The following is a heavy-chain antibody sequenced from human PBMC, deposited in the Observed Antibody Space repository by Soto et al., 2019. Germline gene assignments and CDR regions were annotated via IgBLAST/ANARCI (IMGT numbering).Heavy chain of an antibody. CDR3: ARGPRRRYYYGSRSTYSFDY. J-gene: IGHJ4*02. CDR2: IIPIFGTA. D-gene: IGHD3-10*01. CDR1: GGTFSSYA. V-gene: IGHV1-69*13. Sequence: SVKVSCKASGGTFSSYAISWVRQAPGQGLEWMGGIIPIFGTANYAQKFQGRVTITADESTSTAYMELSSLRSEDTAVYYCARGPRRRYYYGSRSTYSFDYWGQGTLVTVSS.